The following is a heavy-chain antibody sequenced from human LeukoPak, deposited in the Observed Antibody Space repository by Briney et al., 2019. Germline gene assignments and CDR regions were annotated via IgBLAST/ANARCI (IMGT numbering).Heavy chain of an antibody. Sequence: ASVKVSCKASGYTFTSYGISWVRQAPGQGLEWMGWINNYNNNTNYVQKFQGRVTMTTDTSTNTAYMELRSLRSDDTAVYYCARRGLDYWGQGTLVTVSS. CDR3: ARRGLDY. CDR1: GYTFTSYG. V-gene: IGHV1-18*01. CDR2: INNYNNNT. D-gene: IGHD3-10*01. J-gene: IGHJ4*02.